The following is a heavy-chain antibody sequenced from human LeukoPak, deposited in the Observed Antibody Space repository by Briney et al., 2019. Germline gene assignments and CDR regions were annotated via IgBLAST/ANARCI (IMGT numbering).Heavy chain of an antibody. Sequence: ASVKVSCKASGYTFTSYGISWVRQAPGQGLEWMGWISAYNGNTNYAQKLQGRVTMTTDTSTSTAYMELRSLRSDDTAVYYCARVRAPMDPMGATKWFDPWGQGTLVTVSS. D-gene: IGHD1-26*01. J-gene: IGHJ5*02. CDR3: ARVRAPMDPMGATKWFDP. CDR2: ISAYNGNT. CDR1: GYTFTSYG. V-gene: IGHV1-18*01.